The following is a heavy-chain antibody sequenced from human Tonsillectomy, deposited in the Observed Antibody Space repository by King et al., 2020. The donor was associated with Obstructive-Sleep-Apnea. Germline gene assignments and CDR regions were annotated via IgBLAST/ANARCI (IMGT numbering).Heavy chain of an antibody. CDR1: GFTFSSYA. CDR3: ANPLERDGYNEDAFDI. V-gene: IGHV3-23*04. J-gene: IGHJ3*02. CDR2: ISGSGGST. D-gene: IGHD5-24*01. Sequence: VQLVESGGGLVQPGGSLRLSCAASGFTFSSYAMSWVRQAPGKGLEWVSAISGSGGSTYYADSVKGRFTISRDNSKNTLYLQMNSLRAEDTAVYYCANPLERDGYNEDAFDIWGQGTMVTVSS.